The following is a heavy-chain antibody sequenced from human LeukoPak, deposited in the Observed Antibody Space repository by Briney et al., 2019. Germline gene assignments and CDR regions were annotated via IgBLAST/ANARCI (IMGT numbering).Heavy chain of an antibody. D-gene: IGHD1-26*01. CDR1: GLTFSSYG. Sequence: GRSLRLSCAASGLTFSSYGMHWVRQAPGKGLEWVAVIWYDGSNKYYADSVKGRFTISRDNSKNTLYLQMNSLRAEDTAVYYCAKGCRGGSYYIDYWGQGTLVTVSS. V-gene: IGHV3-33*06. J-gene: IGHJ4*02. CDR2: IWYDGSNK. CDR3: AKGCRGGSYYIDY.